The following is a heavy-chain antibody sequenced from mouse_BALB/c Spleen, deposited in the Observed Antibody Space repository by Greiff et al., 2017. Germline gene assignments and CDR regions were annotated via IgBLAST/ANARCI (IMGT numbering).Heavy chain of an antibody. Sequence: LVKTGASVKISCKASGYSFTGYYMHWVKQSHGKSLEWIGYISCYNGATSYNQKFKGKATFTVDTSSSTAYMQFNSLTSEDSAVYYCARPYDYEAWFAYWGQGTLVTVSA. J-gene: IGHJ3*01. CDR3: ARPYDYEAWFAY. V-gene: IGHV1S34*01. CDR1: GYSFTGYY. CDR2: ISCYNGAT. D-gene: IGHD2-4*01.